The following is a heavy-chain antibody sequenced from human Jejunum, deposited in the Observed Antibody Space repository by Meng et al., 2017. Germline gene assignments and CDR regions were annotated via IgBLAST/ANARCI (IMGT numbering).Heavy chain of an antibody. CDR2: IYFTGIT. Sequence: SDTLSLTGTVPGGSISSGDYYWSWIRQHPGKGREWIGHIYFTGITYYNPSLKSRLTISVDTSKNHFSLSVSSGTAADTAVYYCASDRGGNDYIDAFNIWGLGTMVTVSS. V-gene: IGHV4-31*03. J-gene: IGHJ3*02. D-gene: IGHD1-26*01. CDR3: ASDRGGNDYIDAFNI. CDR1: GGSISSGDYY.